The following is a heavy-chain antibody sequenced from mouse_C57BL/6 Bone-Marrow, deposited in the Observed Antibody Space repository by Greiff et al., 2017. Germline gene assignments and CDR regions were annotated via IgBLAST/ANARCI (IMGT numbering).Heavy chain of an antibody. CDR2: IYPSDSET. CDR3: ARTGFYAMDY. J-gene: IGHJ4*01. V-gene: IGHV1-61*01. D-gene: IGHD2-2*01. CDR1: GYTFTSYW. Sequence: QVQLQQPGAELVRPGSSVKLSCKASGYTFTSYWMDWLKQRPGQGLEWIGNIYPSDSETHYNQKFKDKATLTVDKSSSTAYMQLSSLTSEDSAVYYCARTGFYAMDYWGQGTSVTVSS.